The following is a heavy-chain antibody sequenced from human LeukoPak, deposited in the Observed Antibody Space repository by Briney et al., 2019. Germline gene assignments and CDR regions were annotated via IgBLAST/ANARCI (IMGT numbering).Heavy chain of an antibody. V-gene: IGHV3-30*04. CDR1: GFTFSTYA. Sequence: GGSLRLSCAASGFTFSTYAMHWVRQAPGKGLEWVAVISYDGSSKYYADSVKGRFTISRDNSKNTLYLQMNSLGAEDTAVYYCARARSSYGYGDAFDIWGQGTMVTVSS. CDR3: ARARSSYGYGDAFDI. CDR2: ISYDGSSK. D-gene: IGHD5-18*01. J-gene: IGHJ3*02.